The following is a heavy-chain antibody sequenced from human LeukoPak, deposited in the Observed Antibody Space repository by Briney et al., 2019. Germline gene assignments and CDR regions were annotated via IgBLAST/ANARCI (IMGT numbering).Heavy chain of an antibody. D-gene: IGHD2/OR15-2a*01. CDR3: AKHLSNAFYDMIWFDP. CDR1: GGSINNYY. Sequence: SETLSLTCTVSGGSINNYYWSWIRQPPGKGPEWIGYIYYTGTTKYNPSLKSRVTISVDSSKNQFSLKVRSVTAADTAVYYCAKHLSNAFYDMIWFDPWGQGTLVTVSS. V-gene: IGHV4-59*01. J-gene: IGHJ5*02. CDR2: IYYTGTT.